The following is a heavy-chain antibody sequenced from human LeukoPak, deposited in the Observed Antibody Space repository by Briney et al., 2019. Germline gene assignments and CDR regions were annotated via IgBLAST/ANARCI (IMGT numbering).Heavy chain of an antibody. CDR1: GGSISSYY. CDR2: IYYSGST. V-gene: IGHV4-59*01. J-gene: IGHJ4*02. Sequence: RSETLSLTCTVSGGSISSYYWSWIRQPPGKGLEWIGYIYYSGSTNYNPSLKSRVTISVDTSKNQFSLKLCSVTAADTAVYYCARESTAMGNFDYWGQGTLVTVSS. CDR3: ARESTAMGNFDY. D-gene: IGHD5-18*01.